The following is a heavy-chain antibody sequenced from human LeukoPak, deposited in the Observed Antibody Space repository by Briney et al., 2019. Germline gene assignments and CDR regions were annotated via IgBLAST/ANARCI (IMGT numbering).Heavy chain of an antibody. Sequence: PGGSLRLSCAASGFTFSSYAMSWVRQAPGKGLEWVSAISGSGGSTYYADSVKGRFTISRDNSKNTLYLQMNSLRAEDTAVYYCAKDSSSGSSGWYRGLFDYWGQGTLVTVSS. V-gene: IGHV3-23*01. D-gene: IGHD6-19*01. CDR1: GFTFSSYA. CDR3: AKDSSSGSSGWYRGLFDY. CDR2: ISGSGGST. J-gene: IGHJ4*02.